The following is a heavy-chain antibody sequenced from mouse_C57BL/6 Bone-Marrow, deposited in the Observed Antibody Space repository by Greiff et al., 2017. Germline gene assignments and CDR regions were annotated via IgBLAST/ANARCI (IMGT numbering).Heavy chain of an antibody. CDR3: ARHSNYGYAMDY. CDR1: GYTFTNYW. V-gene: IGHV1-63*01. J-gene: IGHJ4*01. D-gene: IGHD2-5*01. Sequence: QVQLKESGAELVRPGTSVKMSCKASGYTFTNYWIGWAKQRPGHGLEWIGDIYPGGGYTNYNEKFKGKATLTADKSSSTAYMQFSSLTSEDSAIXYCARHSNYGYAMDYWGQGTSVTVSS. CDR2: IYPGGGYT.